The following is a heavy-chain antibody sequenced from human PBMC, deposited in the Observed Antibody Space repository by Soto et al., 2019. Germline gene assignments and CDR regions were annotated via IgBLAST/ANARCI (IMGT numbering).Heavy chain of an antibody. J-gene: IGHJ6*02. CDR1: GFIFSSYS. Sequence: QVQLVESGGGVVQPGRSLRLSCAASGFIFSSYSMHWVRQAPGEGLEWVAVISYDGSNKYFADSVKGRFTISRDNSKSTLYLQMNSLRAEDTAMYYGARGWLQYGIDVWGQGTTVTVSS. CDR3: ARGWLQYGIDV. D-gene: IGHD5-12*01. CDR2: ISYDGSNK. V-gene: IGHV3-30-3*01.